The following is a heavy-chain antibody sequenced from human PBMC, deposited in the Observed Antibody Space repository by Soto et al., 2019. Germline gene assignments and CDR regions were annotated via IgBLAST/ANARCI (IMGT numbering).Heavy chain of an antibody. CDR1: GFTFSTHG. CDR2: IWYDGSHK. V-gene: IGHV3-33*01. D-gene: IGHD1-26*01. J-gene: IGHJ2*01. CDR3: ARDPFIVGAARYFDL. Sequence: QVQLVESGGGVVQPGRSLRLSCAASGFTFSTHGMHWVRQAPGKGLEWVTTIWYDGSHKYYVDSVKGRFTISRDNPKNTLYLEMNSLRAEDTAVYYCARDPFIVGAARYFDLWGRGTLVTVSS.